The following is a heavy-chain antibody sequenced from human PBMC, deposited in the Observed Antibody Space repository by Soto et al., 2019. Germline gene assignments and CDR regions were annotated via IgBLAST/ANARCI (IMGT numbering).Heavy chain of an antibody. J-gene: IGHJ6*02. Sequence: QVQLVESGGGVVQPGGSLRLSCAVSGFTFSSYGMHWVRQAPGKGLEWVALTWYDGGNKYYADSVKGRFSISRDNSKNMLYLQMNSLRDEDTAVYYCVRASGYNGYDYVYYYGMDVWGQGTMVTVSS. D-gene: IGHD5-12*01. V-gene: IGHV3-33*01. CDR3: VRASGYNGYDYVYYYGMDV. CDR1: GFTFSSYG. CDR2: TWYDGGNK.